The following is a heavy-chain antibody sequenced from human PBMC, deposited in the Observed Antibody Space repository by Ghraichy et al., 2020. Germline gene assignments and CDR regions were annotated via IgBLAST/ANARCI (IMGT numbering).Heavy chain of an antibody. CDR2: IYSGGST. V-gene: IGHV3-66*02. CDR1: GFTVSSNY. D-gene: IGHD3-3*01. J-gene: IGHJ4*02. CDR3: ARERLKDFWSGFDY. Sequence: GGSLRLSCAASGFTVSSNYMSWVRQAPGKGLEWVSVIYSGGSTYYADSVKGRFTISRDNSKNTLYLQMNSLRAEDTAVYYCARERLKDFWSGFDYWGQGTLVTVSS.